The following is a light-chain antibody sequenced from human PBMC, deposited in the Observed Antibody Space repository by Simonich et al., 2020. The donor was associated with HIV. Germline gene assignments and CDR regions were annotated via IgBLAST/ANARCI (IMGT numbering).Light chain of an antibody. Sequence: EIVLTQSPATLSLSPGERATLSGRASQSVGSYLAWYQQKPGQAPRLLIYDASNRATGIPARFSGSGSGTDFTLTISSLEPEDFAVYYCQQRSNWITFGQGTRLEIK. CDR3: QQRSNWIT. CDR1: QSVGSY. V-gene: IGKV3-11*01. J-gene: IGKJ5*01. CDR2: DAS.